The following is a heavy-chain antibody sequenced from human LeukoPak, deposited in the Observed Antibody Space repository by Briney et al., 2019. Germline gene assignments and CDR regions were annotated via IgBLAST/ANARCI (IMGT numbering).Heavy chain of an antibody. J-gene: IGHJ4*02. CDR3: ARSYDSSGYYNDLAFDY. CDR2: IYYSGST. V-gene: IGHV4-59*01. Sequence: SETLSLTCTVSGDSISTYYWSWIRQPPGKGLEWIGYIYYSGSTNYNPSLKSRVTISVDTSKNQFSLKLNSVTAADTAVYYCARSYDSSGYYNDLAFDYWGQGTPVTVSS. D-gene: IGHD3-22*01. CDR1: GDSISTYY.